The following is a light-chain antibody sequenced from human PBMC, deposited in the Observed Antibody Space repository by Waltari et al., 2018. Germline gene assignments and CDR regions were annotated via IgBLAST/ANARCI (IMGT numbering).Light chain of an antibody. J-gene: IGKJ5*01. Sequence: EIVFTPSPATLSLSPGERAPLPCRASQSVSSYLVWYQHKPGQTPRLLIYGASNRATGIPARFSGSGSGTDFTLTISSLESEDFAVYYCHQRSNWPITFGQGTRLEIK. V-gene: IGKV3-11*01. CDR2: GAS. CDR1: QSVSSY. CDR3: HQRSNWPIT.